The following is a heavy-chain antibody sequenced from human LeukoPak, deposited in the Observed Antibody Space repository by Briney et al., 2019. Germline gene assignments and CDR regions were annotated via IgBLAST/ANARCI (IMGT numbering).Heavy chain of an antibody. Sequence: GGSLRLSCAASGFTFSSYAMSWVRQAPGKGLEWVSAITGTGGSTYYADSVKGRFTIYRDNSKNTLYLQMNSLRAEDTAVYYCAKVMSGGNYDAFDIWGQGTMVTVSS. D-gene: IGHD4-23*01. J-gene: IGHJ3*02. CDR2: ITGTGGST. CDR1: GFTFSSYA. CDR3: AKVMSGGNYDAFDI. V-gene: IGHV3-23*01.